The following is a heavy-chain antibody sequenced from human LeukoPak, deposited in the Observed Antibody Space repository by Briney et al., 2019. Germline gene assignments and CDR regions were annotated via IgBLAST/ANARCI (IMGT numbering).Heavy chain of an antibody. J-gene: IGHJ4*02. Sequence: GGSLRLSCAASGFTFSSYGMHWVRRAPGKGLERVAFIRYDGSNKYYADSVKGRFTISRDNSKNTLYLQMNSLRAEDTAVYYCAKDLDVSSYYGSGVDYWGQGTLVTVSS. CDR2: IRYDGSNK. V-gene: IGHV3-30*02. D-gene: IGHD3-10*01. CDR1: GFTFSSYG. CDR3: AKDLDVSSYYGSGVDY.